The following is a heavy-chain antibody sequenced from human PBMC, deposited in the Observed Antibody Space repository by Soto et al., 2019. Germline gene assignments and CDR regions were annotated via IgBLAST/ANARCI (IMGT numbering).Heavy chain of an antibody. Sequence: QLHLVHSGAVVKKPGASVTVSCSASGYPVTAYYMHWVRQAPGRGLEWMGGINPATGAAKYTQTFQGRVTMTRDTSTSTVFMELSGLTSEDTAVFCCARGGGVGVAGSAAFDMWGQGTVVTVSS. D-gene: IGHD3-3*01. V-gene: IGHV1-2*02. CDR1: GYPVTAYY. CDR2: INPATGAA. J-gene: IGHJ3*02. CDR3: ARGGGVGVAGSAAFDM.